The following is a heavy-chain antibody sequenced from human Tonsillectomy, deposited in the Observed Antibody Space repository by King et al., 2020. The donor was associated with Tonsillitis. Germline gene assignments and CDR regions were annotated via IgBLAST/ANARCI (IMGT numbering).Heavy chain of an antibody. V-gene: IGHV3-30*04. CDR1: GFTFSSYA. Sequence: VQLVESGGGVVQPGRSLRLSCAASGFTFSSYAMHWVRQTPGKGLEWVTIISYDGSNKYYADSVKGRFTISRDNSKNNLYLQMNSLRVEDTAVYYCTREPPIGFDYWGQGTLVTVSS. CDR3: TREPPIGFDY. J-gene: IGHJ4*02. CDR2: ISYDGSNK.